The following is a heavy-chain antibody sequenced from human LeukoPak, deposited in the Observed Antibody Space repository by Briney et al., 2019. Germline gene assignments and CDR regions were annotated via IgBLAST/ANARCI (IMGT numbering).Heavy chain of an antibody. J-gene: IGHJ3*02. Sequence: ASVKVSCKASGFTFNAYYIHWVRQAPGQGLEWMGWINPNTGDTNFAQKFQGRVAMTRDTSLSTAYMDLSRLTSDDTAVYYCAREYRYCSSTSCYFAAFDIWGQGTMVTVSS. V-gene: IGHV1-2*02. D-gene: IGHD2-2*01. CDR2: INPNTGDT. CDR3: AREYRYCSSTSCYFAAFDI. CDR1: GFTFNAYY.